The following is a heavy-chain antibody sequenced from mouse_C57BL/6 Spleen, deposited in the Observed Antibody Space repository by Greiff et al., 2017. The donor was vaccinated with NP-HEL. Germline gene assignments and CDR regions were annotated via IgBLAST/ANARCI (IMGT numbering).Heavy chain of an antibody. D-gene: IGHD1-1*01. CDR3: ARLYYYGSSYGYFDV. V-gene: IGHV1-82*01. CDR1: GYAFSSSW. CDR2: IYPGAGDT. J-gene: IGHJ1*03. Sequence: VQLQQSGPELVKPGASVKISCKASGYAFSSSWMNWVKQRPGKGLEWIGRIYPGAGDTNYNGKFKGKATLTADKSSSTAYMQLSSLTSEDSAVYFCARLYYYGSSYGYFDVWGTGTTVTVSS.